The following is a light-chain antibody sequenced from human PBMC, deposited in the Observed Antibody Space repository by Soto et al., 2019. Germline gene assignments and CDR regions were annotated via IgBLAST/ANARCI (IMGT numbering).Light chain of an antibody. CDR1: QSVSSNS. V-gene: IGKV3-20*01. CDR3: HHYSTSARLT. J-gene: IGKJ3*01. Sequence: IVLTQSPGTLSWSPGERATLSCRASQSVSSNSLAWYQQKPGQAPRPLIYGASSRANGIPDRFSGSGSGTDFTLTIDRLEAEVVAVYYCHHYSTSARLTFGPGTKVHI. CDR2: GAS.